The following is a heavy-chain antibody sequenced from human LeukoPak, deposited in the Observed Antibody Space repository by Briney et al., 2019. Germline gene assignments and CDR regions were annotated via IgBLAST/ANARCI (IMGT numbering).Heavy chain of an antibody. D-gene: IGHD6-19*01. V-gene: IGHV1-69*04. J-gene: IGHJ5*02. Sequence: SVEVSCKASGGTFSSYAISWVRQAPGQGLEWMGRIIPILGIANYAQKFQGRVTITADKSTSTAYMELSSLRSEDTAVYYCARGDSGWYGGWFDPWGQGTLVTVSS. CDR1: GGTFSSYA. CDR2: IIPILGIA. CDR3: ARGDSGWYGGWFDP.